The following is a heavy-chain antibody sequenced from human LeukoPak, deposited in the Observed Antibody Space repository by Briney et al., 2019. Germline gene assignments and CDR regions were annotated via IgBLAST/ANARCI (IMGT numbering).Heavy chain of an antibody. CDR2: ISGSGGST. Sequence: PGGSLRLSCAASGFTFSSYAMSWVRQAPGKGLEWVSAISGSGGSTYYADSVKGRFTISRNNSKNTLYLQMNSLRAEDTAVYYCAKQIEGYYDSRGYDYWGQGTLVTVSS. CDR1: GFTFSSYA. D-gene: IGHD3-22*01. CDR3: AKQIEGYYDSRGYDY. V-gene: IGHV3-23*01. J-gene: IGHJ4*02.